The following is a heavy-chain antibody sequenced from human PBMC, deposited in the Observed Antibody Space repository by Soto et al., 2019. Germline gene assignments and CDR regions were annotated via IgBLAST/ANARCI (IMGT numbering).Heavy chain of an antibody. CDR2: IYPGDSDT. Sequence: GHSLKISGKGSGYSFITYWIVWVHQLHGKGLEWMGIIYPGDSDTRYSPSFQGQVTISADKSISTAYLQWSSLKASDTGIYYCARRSTYCTSTSCYFDYWGQGIPVTV. J-gene: IGHJ4*02. CDR3: ARRSTYCTSTSCYFDY. D-gene: IGHD2-2*01. V-gene: IGHV5-51*07. CDR1: GYSFITYW.